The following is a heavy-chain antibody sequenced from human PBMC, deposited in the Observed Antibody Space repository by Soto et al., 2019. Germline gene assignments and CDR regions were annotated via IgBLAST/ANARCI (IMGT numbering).Heavy chain of an antibody. Sequence: GGSLRLSCAASGFTFSSYGMHWVRQAPGKGLEWVAVISYDGSNKYYADSVKGRFTISRDNSKNTLYLQMNSLRAEDTAVYYCAGGGRRLHYYYYYGMDVWGQGTTVTVSS. D-gene: IGHD3-16*01. CDR3: AGGGRRLHYYYYYGMDV. V-gene: IGHV3-30*03. CDR1: GFTFSSYG. J-gene: IGHJ6*02. CDR2: ISYDGSNK.